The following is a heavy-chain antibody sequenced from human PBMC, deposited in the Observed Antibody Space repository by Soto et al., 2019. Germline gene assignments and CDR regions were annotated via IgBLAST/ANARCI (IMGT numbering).Heavy chain of an antibody. D-gene: IGHD5-18*01. V-gene: IGHV6-1*01. CDR2: TYYRSKWYN. Sequence: SQTLSLTCAISGDSVSSNSAAWNWIRQSPSRGLEWLGRTYYRSKWYNDYAVSVKSRITINPDASKNQFSLQLNSVTPEDTAVYYCARGRGYTVGARYGMDVWGQGTTVTVSS. CDR1: GDSVSSNSAA. J-gene: IGHJ6*02. CDR3: ARGRGYTVGARYGMDV.